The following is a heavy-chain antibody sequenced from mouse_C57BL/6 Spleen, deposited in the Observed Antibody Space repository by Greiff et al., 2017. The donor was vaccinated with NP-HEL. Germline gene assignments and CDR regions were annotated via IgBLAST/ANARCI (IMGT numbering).Heavy chain of an antibody. Sequence: QVQLQQSGAELVKPGASVKISCKASGYAFSSYWMNWVKQRPGKGLEWIGQIYPGDGDTNYNGKFKGKATLTAGKSSSTAYMQLSSLTSEDSAVYFCAREAGLYAMDYWGQGTSVTVSS. CDR1: GYAFSSYW. D-gene: IGHD3-2*02. CDR3: AREAGLYAMDY. J-gene: IGHJ4*01. V-gene: IGHV1-80*01. CDR2: IYPGDGDT.